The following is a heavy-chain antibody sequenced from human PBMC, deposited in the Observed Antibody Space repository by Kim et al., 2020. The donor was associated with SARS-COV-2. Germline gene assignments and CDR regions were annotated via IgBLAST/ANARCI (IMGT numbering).Heavy chain of an antibody. J-gene: IGHJ6*02. D-gene: IGHD4-17*01. Sequence: GGSLRLSCVGSGFTFRTYAMTWVRQAPGKGLEWVSGVSGGGDSTHYAYSVKGQFTISSGNSKNTLYLQINILRDEDTAVYYCAKEGRGDYVFYYYGMDVWGQGNTVTVSS. CDR3: AKEGRGDYVFYYYGMDV. CDR2: VSGGGDST. CDR1: GFTFRTYA. V-gene: IGHV3-23*01.